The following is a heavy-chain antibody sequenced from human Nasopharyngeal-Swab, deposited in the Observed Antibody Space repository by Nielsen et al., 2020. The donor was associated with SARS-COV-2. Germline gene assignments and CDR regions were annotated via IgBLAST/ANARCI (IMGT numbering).Heavy chain of an antibody. CDR1: GFTFSSYA. CDR3: ARETAVAGDYYCDY. V-gene: IGHV3-23*01. CDR2: ISGSGGST. Sequence: GESLKISCAASGFTFSSYAMSWVRQAPGKGLEWVSAISGSGGSTYYADSVKGRFTISRDNSKNTLYLQMNSLRAEDTAVYYCARETAVAGDYYCDYWGQGTLVAVSS. D-gene: IGHD6-19*01. J-gene: IGHJ4*02.